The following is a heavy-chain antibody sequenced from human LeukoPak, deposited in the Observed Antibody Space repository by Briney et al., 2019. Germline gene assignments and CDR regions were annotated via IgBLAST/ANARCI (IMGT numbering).Heavy chain of an antibody. CDR2: ISSGSSYI. J-gene: IGHJ6*03. CDR3: ACTSGYNFISYYYYYMDV. V-gene: IGHV3-21*01. D-gene: IGHD5-12*01. CDR1: GFTFSSYS. Sequence: PGGSLRLSCAASGFTFSSYSMNWVRQAPGKGLEWVSSISSGSSYIYYADSVKGRFTISRDNAKNSLYLQMNSLSAEDTAVYYCACTSGYNFISYYYYYMDVWGKGTTVTVSS.